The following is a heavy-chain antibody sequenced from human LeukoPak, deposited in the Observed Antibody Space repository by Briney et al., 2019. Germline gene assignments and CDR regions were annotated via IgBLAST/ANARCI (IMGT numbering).Heavy chain of an antibody. V-gene: IGHV5-51*01. J-gene: IGHJ5*02. CDR3: ARQPSGVYATDH. CDR2: IYPGDSDT. D-gene: IGHD2/OR15-2a*01. Sequence: GASLKISCKGSGSSFTDYWIAWTRPLPGKGLEWMGIIYPGDSDTRYSPSFQGQVTFSADKSVSTAYLQWSSLKASDTAIYYCARQPSGVYATDHWGQGTLVTVSS. CDR1: GSSFTDYW.